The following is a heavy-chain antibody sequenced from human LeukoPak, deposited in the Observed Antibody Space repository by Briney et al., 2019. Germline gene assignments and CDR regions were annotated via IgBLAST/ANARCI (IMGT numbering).Heavy chain of an antibody. CDR1: GGTFSSYA. V-gene: IGHV1-69*11. J-gene: IGHJ4*02. Sequence: SVKVSCEASGGTFSSYAISWVRQAPGQGLEWMGIINPSGGSTSYAQKFQGRVTITADESTSTAYMELSSLRSEDTAVYYCAISSGGYCSSTSCYADYFDYWGQGTLVTVSS. CDR2: INPSGGST. CDR3: AISSGGYCSSTSCYADYFDY. D-gene: IGHD2-2*01.